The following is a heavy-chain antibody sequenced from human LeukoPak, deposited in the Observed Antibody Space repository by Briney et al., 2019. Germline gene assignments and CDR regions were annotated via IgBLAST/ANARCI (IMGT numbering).Heavy chain of an antibody. CDR2: FDPEDGET. Sequence: GASVKVSCKVSGYTLTELSMHWVRQAPGKGLEWMGGFDPEDGETIYAQKFQGRVTMTEDTSTDTAYMELSSLRPEDTAVYYCATAFRYYDSSGYFGYWGQGTLVTVSS. J-gene: IGHJ4*02. D-gene: IGHD3-22*01. CDR1: GYTLTELS. V-gene: IGHV1-24*01. CDR3: ATAFRYYDSSGYFGY.